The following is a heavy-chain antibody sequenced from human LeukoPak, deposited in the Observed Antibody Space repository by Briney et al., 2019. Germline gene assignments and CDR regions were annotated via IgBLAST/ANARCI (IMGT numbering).Heavy chain of an antibody. V-gene: IGHV4-61*02. J-gene: IGHJ4*02. CDR1: GNSISSGDNY. D-gene: IGHD3-22*01. Sequence: PSETLSLTCTVSGNSISSGDNYWSWIRQPAGKGLEWIGRIYTSRRTNYNPSLKSRVTISVDTSKNQFSLKLSSVTAADTAVYYCAMTYYYDSSLHYFDYWGQGALVTVSS. CDR3: AMTYYYDSSLHYFDY. CDR2: IYTSRRT.